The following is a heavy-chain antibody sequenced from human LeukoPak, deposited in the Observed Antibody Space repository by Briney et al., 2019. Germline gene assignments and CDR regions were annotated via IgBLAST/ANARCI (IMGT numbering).Heavy chain of an antibody. CDR1: GFTFDDYA. CDR2: ISWDGGST. D-gene: IGHD3-22*01. J-gene: IGHJ4*02. V-gene: IGHV3-43D*04. CDR3: AKSASLGYDSSGPLDY. Sequence: GGSLRLSCAASGFTFDDYAMHWVRQAPGKGLEWVSLISWDGGSTYYADSVKGRLTISRDNSKNSLYLQMNSLRAEDTALYYCAKSASLGYDSSGPLDYWGQGTLVTVSS.